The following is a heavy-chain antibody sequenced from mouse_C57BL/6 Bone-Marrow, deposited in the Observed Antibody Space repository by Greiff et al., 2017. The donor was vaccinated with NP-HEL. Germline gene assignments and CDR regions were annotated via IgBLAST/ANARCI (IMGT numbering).Heavy chain of an antibody. CDR2: IYPRSGNT. D-gene: IGHD3-3*01. Sequence: QVQLQQSGAELARPGASVKLSCKASGYTFTSYGISWVKQSTGQGLEWIGEIYPRSGNTYYNEKFQGKATLTADKSSSPAYMELRSLTSEDSAVYFCAREGRLAWFAYWGQGTLVTVSA. V-gene: IGHV1-81*01. CDR1: GYTFTSYG. CDR3: AREGRLAWFAY. J-gene: IGHJ3*01.